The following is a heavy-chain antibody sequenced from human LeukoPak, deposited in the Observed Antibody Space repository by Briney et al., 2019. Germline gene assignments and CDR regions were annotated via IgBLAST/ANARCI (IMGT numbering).Heavy chain of an antibody. CDR3: ARIPSGDVDTAMVMYYHYGMDV. CDR2: IIPLFGIV. J-gene: IGHJ6*02. D-gene: IGHD5-18*01. V-gene: IGHV1-69*02. CDR1: GGTFTSHT. Sequence: SVRVSCKASGGTFTSHTISWVRQAPEQGLEWMGRIIPLFGIVNYAEKFQDRVTITADKSTSTAYMEVSSLRSEDTAVYYCARIPSGDVDTAMVMYYHYGMDVWGQGTTVTVSS.